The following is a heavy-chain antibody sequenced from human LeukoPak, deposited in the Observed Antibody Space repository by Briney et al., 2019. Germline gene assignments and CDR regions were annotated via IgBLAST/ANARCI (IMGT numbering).Heavy chain of an antibody. J-gene: IGHJ4*02. CDR2: IYPGDSDT. V-gene: IGHV5-51*01. Sequence: GESLKISCKGSGYSFTSYWIGWVRQMPGKGLEWMGIIYPGDSDTRYSPSFQGQVTISADKSISTAYLQWSSLKASDTAMYYCARQNNVYSDGYNSPLDYWGQGTLVTVSS. CDR1: GYSFTSYW. D-gene: IGHD5-24*01. CDR3: ARQNNVYSDGYNSPLDY.